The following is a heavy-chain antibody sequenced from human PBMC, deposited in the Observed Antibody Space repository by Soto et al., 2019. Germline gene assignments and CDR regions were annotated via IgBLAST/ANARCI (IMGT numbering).Heavy chain of an antibody. Sequence: AXXTQSLPYTVYEGSFGGYYGRWIPQTPGKGLEWIGEINHSGSTNYNPSLKSRVTISVDTSKNQFSLKLSSVTAADTAVYYCARGRTYYDILTGYSPIDPWGQGTLVTVSS. V-gene: IGHV4-34*01. J-gene: IGHJ5*02. CDR2: INHSGST. CDR1: EGSFGGYY. D-gene: IGHD3-9*01. CDR3: ARGRTYYDILTGYSPIDP.